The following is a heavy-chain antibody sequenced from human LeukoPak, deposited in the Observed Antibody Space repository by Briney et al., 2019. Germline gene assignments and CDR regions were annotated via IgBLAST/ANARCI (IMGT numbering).Heavy chain of an antibody. D-gene: IGHD2-2*01. Sequence: GESLKISCKGSGYSFTSYWIGWVRQMPGKGLEWMGIIYPGDSDTRYSPSFQGQVTISADKSISTAYLQWSSLKASDTAMYYCARLRLDCSSTSCYSHYGMDVWGQGTTVTVSS. J-gene: IGHJ6*02. V-gene: IGHV5-51*01. CDR3: ARLRLDCSSTSCYSHYGMDV. CDR2: IYPGDSDT. CDR1: GYSFTSYW.